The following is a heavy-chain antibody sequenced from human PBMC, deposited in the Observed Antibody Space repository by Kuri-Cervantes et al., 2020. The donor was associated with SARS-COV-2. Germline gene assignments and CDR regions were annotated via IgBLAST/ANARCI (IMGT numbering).Heavy chain of an antibody. J-gene: IGHJ1*01. V-gene: IGHV3-53*05. CDR2: IYNGDNV. D-gene: IGHD1-1*01. CDR1: GFAFSSSS. Sequence: GESLKISCVASGFAFSSSSLTWVRQAPGGGLEWVSVIYNGDNVHYADSVKGRFTISRDNSKNTLYLQMNSLRAEDTAVYYCAKDSTSRGQHWGQGTLVTVSS. CDR3: AKDSTSRGQH.